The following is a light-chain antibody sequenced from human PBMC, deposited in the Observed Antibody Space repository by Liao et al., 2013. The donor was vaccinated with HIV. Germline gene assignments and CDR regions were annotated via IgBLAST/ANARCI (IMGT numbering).Light chain of an antibody. CDR2: YDT. Sequence: SYELTQPPSVSVSPGQTASITCSGDKLGDKYACWYQQKPGQAPLLVINYDTDRPSGIPERFSGSNSGNTATLTISRVEAGDEADYYCQVWDSSSDHWVFGGGTKLTVL. CDR3: QVWDSSSDHWV. CDR1: KLGDKY. J-gene: IGLJ3*02. V-gene: IGLV3-1*01.